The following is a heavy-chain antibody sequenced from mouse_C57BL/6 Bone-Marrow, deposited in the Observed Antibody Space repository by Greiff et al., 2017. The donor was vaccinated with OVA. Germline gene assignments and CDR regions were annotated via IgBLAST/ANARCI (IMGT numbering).Heavy chain of an antibody. CDR2: INPNNGGT. Sequence: VQLQQSGPELVKPGASVKMSCKASGYTFTDYNMHWVKQSHGKSLEWIGYINPNNGGTSYNQKFKGKAKLTVNKSSSTAYMEIRSLTSDDSSVYYCAKNSNPYYFDYWGQGTTLTVSS. CDR1: GYTFTDYN. D-gene: IGHD2-5*01. J-gene: IGHJ2*01. CDR3: AKNSNPYYFDY. V-gene: IGHV1-22*01.